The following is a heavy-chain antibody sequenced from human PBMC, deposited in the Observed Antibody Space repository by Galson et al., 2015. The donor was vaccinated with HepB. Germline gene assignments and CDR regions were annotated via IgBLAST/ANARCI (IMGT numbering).Heavy chain of an antibody. D-gene: IGHD3-3*01. CDR1: GFTFSSYA. CDR2: IKQDGSEK. CDR3: ARLDYYFDY. Sequence: SLRLSCAASGFTFSSYAMHWVRQAPGKGLEWVANIKQDGSEKYYVDSVKGRFTISRDNAKNSLYLQMNSLRAENTAVYYCARLDYYFDYWGQGTLVTVSS. V-gene: IGHV3-7*01. J-gene: IGHJ4*02.